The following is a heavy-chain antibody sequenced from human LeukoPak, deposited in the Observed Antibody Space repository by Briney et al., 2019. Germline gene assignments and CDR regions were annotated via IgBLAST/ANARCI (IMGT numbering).Heavy chain of an antibody. CDR2: IKQDGSEK. Sequence: GGSLRLSCAASGFTFNNYWMTWVRQAPGKGLEWVASIKQDGSEKYYVDSVKGRFTISRDNAKTSLYLQMNSLRAEDTALYYCAKGPLIEVAGTTWDYWGQGTLVTVSS. CDR3: AKGPLIEVAGTTWDY. V-gene: IGHV3-7*03. D-gene: IGHD6-19*01. J-gene: IGHJ4*02. CDR1: GFTFNNYW.